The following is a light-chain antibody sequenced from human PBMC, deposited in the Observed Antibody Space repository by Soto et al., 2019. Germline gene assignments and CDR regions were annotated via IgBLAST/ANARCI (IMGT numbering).Light chain of an antibody. CDR3: SSYASSSVWV. CDR2: EVS. J-gene: IGLJ3*02. Sequence: QSALTQPASVSGSPGQSITISCTGTNNDVGGYKYVSWYQHHPGKAPKLMIYEVSNRPSGVSNRFSGSKSGNTASLTISGLQAEDEADYYCSSYASSSVWVFGGGTKVTVL. V-gene: IGLV2-14*01. CDR1: NNDVGGYKY.